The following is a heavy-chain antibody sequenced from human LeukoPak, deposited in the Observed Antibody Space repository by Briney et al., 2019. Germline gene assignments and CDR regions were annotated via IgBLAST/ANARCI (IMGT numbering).Heavy chain of an antibody. CDR3: ARARTRIAVAGTYDY. V-gene: IGHV3-21*01. Sequence: GGSLRLSCAASGFTFSSYSMNWVRQAPGKGLEWVSSISSSSSYIYYADSVKGRFTISRDNAKNSLYLQMNSLRAEDTAVYYCARARTRIAVAGTYDYWGQGTLVTVSS. J-gene: IGHJ4*02. CDR1: GFTFSSYS. D-gene: IGHD6-19*01. CDR2: ISSSSSYI.